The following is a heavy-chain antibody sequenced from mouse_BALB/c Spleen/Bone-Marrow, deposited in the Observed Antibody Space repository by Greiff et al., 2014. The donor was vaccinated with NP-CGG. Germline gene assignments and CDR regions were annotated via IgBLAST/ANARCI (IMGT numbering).Heavy chain of an antibody. CDR2: IWAGGST. CDR1: GFSLTSYG. CDR3: ARVYLWYFDV. V-gene: IGHV2-9*02. J-gene: IGHJ1*01. Sequence: QVQLQQSGPGLVAPSQSLSITCTVSGFSLTSYGVHWVRQPPGKGLEWLGVIWAGGSTNYNSALVSRLSISKDNSKSQVLLKMNSLQTDDTAMYYCARVYLWYFDVWGAGTTVTVSS. D-gene: IGHD2-3*01.